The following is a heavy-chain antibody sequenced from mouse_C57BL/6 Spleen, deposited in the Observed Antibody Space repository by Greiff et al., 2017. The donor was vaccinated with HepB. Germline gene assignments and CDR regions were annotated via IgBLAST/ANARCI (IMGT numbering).Heavy chain of an antibody. J-gene: IGHJ3*01. D-gene: IGHD2-5*01. Sequence: QVQLKESGAELVRPGDSVTLSCKASGYTFTDYEMHWVKQTPVHGLEWIGAIDPETGGTAYNQKFKGKAILTADKSSSTAYMELRSLTAEDSAVYYCVYSNYEAWFAYWGQGTLVTVSA. CDR3: VYSNYEAWFAY. V-gene: IGHV1-15*01. CDR1: GYTFTDYE. CDR2: IDPETGGT.